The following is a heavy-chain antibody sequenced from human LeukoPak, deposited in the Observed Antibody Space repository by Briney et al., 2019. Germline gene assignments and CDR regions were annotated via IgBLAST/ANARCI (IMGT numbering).Heavy chain of an antibody. Sequence: GGSLRLSCAASGFTFSSYAMSWVRHAPGKGLEWVSAISGSGGSTYYADSVKGRFTISRDNSKNTLYLQMKSLRAEDTAVYYCAKYSIVATNNWFDPWGQGTLVTVSS. CDR1: GFTFSSYA. CDR2: ISGSGGST. CDR3: AKYSIVATNNWFDP. V-gene: IGHV3-23*01. D-gene: IGHD5-12*01. J-gene: IGHJ5*02.